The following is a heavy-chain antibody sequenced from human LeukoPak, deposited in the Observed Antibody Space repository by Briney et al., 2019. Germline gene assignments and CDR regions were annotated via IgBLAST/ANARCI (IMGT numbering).Heavy chain of an antibody. V-gene: IGHV4-34*01. D-gene: IGHD3-10*01. Sequence: SETLSLTCAVYGGSFSGYYWSWIRQPPGKGLEWIGSIYYSGSTYYNPSLKSRVTISVDTSKNQFSLKLSSVTAADTAVYYCARAGGSGSYYNPHWFDPWGQGTLVTVSS. CDR1: GGSFSGYY. CDR3: ARAGGSGSYYNPHWFDP. J-gene: IGHJ5*02. CDR2: IYYSGST.